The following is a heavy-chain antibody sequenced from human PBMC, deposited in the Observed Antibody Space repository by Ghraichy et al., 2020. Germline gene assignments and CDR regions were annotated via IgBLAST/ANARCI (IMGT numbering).Heavy chain of an antibody. J-gene: IGHJ4*02. CDR1: GFTFSSYA. V-gene: IGHV3-23*01. Sequence: GESLNISCAASGFTFSSYAMSWVRQAPGKGLEWVSAISGSGGSTYYADSVKGRFTISRDNSKNTLYLQMNSLRAEDTAVYYCAKQSGGGKWDSSGYSQIDYWGQGTLVTVSS. CDR3: AKQSGGGKWDSSGYSQIDY. CDR2: ISGSGGST. D-gene: IGHD3-22*01.